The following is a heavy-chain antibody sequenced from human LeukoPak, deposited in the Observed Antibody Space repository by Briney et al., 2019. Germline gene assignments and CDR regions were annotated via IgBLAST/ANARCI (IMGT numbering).Heavy chain of an antibody. V-gene: IGHV1-2*02. D-gene: IGHD3-16*01. CDR1: GYTFTAYY. CDR2: MNPNSGDR. Sequence: ASVKVSCKTSGYTFTAYYLHWVRQAPGQGLEWMGWMNPNSGDRNSAQKFQGRVTMTRDTSIRTIYMELSSLRSDDTAVYYCVRTLSAMIPYDYWGNGTLIIVSS. CDR3: VRTLSAMIPYDY. J-gene: IGHJ4*01.